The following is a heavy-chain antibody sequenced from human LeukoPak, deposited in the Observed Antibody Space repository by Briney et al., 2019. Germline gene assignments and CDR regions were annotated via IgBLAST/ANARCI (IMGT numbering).Heavy chain of an antibody. CDR2: ISSSSSYI. J-gene: IGHJ5*02. CDR1: GFTFGSYS. CDR3: AREDEYGSEQPFDP. Sequence: GGSLRLSCAASGFTFGSYSMNWVSQAPGKGLEWVSSISSSSSYIYYADSVKGRFTISRDNAKNSLYLQMNSLRAEDTAVYYCAREDEYGSEQPFDPWGQGTLVTVSS. V-gene: IGHV3-21*01. D-gene: IGHD3-10*01.